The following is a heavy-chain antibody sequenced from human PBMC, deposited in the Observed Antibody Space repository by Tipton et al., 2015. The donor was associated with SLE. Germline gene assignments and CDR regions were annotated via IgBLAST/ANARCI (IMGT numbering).Heavy chain of an antibody. CDR2: IYTSGST. CDR1: GGSISSYY. V-gene: IGHV4-4*08. CDR3: AREDFDWLSLRY. D-gene: IGHD3-9*01. J-gene: IGHJ4*02. Sequence: TLSLTCTVSGGSISSYYWSWIRQPPGKGLEWIGRIYTSGSTNYNPSLKSRVTISVDTSKNQFSLKLSSVTAADTAVYYCAREDFDWLSLRYWGQGTLVTVSS.